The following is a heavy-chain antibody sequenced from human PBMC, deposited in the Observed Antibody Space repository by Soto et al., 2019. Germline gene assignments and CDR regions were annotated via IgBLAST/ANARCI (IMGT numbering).Heavy chain of an antibody. CDR2: ISWNSGSI. CDR3: AKDIAIAARDYYYYYGMDV. CDR1: GFTFDDYA. J-gene: IGHJ6*02. Sequence: EVQLVESGGGLVQPGRSLRLSCAASGFTFDDYAMHWVRQAPGKGLEWVSGISWNSGSIGYADSVKGRFTISRDNAKNSLYLQMNILRAEDTDLYYCAKDIAIAARDYYYYYGMDVWGQGTTVTVSS. V-gene: IGHV3-9*01. D-gene: IGHD6-6*01.